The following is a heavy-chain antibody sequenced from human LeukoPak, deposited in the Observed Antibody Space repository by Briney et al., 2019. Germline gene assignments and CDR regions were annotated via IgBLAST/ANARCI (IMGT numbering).Heavy chain of an antibody. CDR3: ARDPTPDIVVVVAATQGAFDI. J-gene: IGHJ3*02. Sequence: ASVKVSCKASGGTFSSYAISWVRQAPGQGLEWMGGIIPIFGTANYAQKFQGRVTITADKSTSTAYMELSSLRSEDTAVYYCARDPTPDIVVVVAATQGAFDIWGQGTMVTVSS. V-gene: IGHV1-69*06. CDR2: IIPIFGTA. CDR1: GGTFSSYA. D-gene: IGHD2-15*01.